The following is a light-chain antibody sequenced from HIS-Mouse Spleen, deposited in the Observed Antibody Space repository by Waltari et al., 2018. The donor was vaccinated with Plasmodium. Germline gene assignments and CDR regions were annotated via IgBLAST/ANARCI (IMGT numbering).Light chain of an antibody. V-gene: IGKV1-9*01. CDR2: AAS. J-gene: IGKJ3*01. CDR1: QGISSY. Sequence: DIQLTQSPSFLSASVGDSVTITCRASQGISSYLAWYQQKPGKAPKLLIYAASTLQSGVPSRFSGSGSGTEFTLTISSLQPEDFATYYCQQLNSYAFAFGPGTKVDIK. CDR3: QQLNSYAFA.